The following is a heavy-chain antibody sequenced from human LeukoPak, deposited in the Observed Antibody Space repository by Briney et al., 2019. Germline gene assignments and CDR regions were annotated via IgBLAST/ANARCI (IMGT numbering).Heavy chain of an antibody. CDR2: SSSSGRTI. V-gene: IGHV3-48*03. D-gene: IGHD3-16*02. CDR1: GFSFSSYE. Sequence: GGSLRLSCAASGFSFSSYEMNWVRQAPGKGLEWVSYSSSSGRTIYYADPVKGRFTISRDNAKNSLYLQMNSLRAEDTAVYYCARGRYRHYFDYWGQGTLVTVSS. J-gene: IGHJ4*02. CDR3: ARGRYRHYFDY.